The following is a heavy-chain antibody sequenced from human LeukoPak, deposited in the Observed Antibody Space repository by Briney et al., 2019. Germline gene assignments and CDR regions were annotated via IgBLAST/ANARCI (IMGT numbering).Heavy chain of an antibody. CDR3: AKDKDQWELLPDLDD. J-gene: IGHJ4*02. CDR1: GFTFSTYG. CDR2: IRYDGSNK. D-gene: IGHD1-26*01. V-gene: IGHV3-30*02. Sequence: GGALRLSCAASGFTFSTYGMHWVRQAPGKGREWVAFIRYDGSNKYYAESVKGRFTISRDNFKNTLYLQMNSLRGEDKAVYYCAKDKDQWELLPDLDDWGQGTLVTVSS.